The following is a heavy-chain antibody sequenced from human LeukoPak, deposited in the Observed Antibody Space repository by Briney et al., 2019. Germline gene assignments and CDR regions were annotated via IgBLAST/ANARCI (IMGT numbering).Heavy chain of an antibody. CDR3: TRDAPLDRAFDI. CDR2: IIPIFGTA. J-gene: IGHJ3*02. D-gene: IGHD3/OR15-3a*01. Sequence: ASVTVSFKGSGGTFSSYAISWVRQAPGQGLEWMGVIIPIFGTANYAQKFQGKVTITADESPGTAYMELSSLSYDGTAVYYSTRDAPLDRAFDIWGQGTMVTVSS. CDR1: GGTFSSYA. V-gene: IGHV1-69*13.